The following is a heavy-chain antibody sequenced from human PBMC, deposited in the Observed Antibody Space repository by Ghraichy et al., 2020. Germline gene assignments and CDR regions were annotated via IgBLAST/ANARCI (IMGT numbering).Heavy chain of an antibody. CDR3: AKDMGSYAYYGMDV. D-gene: IGHD3-16*01. CDR2: ISWNSGSI. J-gene: IGHJ6*02. CDR1: GFTFDDYV. V-gene: IGHV3-9*01. Sequence: GGSLRLSCAASGFTFDDYVMHWVRQAPGKGLEWVSGISWNSGSIGYADSVKGRFTISRDNAKNSLYLQMNSLRAEDTALYYCAKDMGSYAYYGMDVDQGTTVTVSS.